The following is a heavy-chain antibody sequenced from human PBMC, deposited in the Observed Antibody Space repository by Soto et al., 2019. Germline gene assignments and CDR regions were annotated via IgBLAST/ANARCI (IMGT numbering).Heavy chain of an antibody. Sequence: PSETLSLTCAVSGRSISSVGYYWSWVRLLPGKGLEWIGSISYTGSTYYNPSLENRLSISLDTSENRFSLRLNSVAAADTAIYYCARPNDYWNGYGPFDYWGQGSLVTVSS. CDR3: ARPNDYWNGYGPFDY. D-gene: IGHD3-3*01. CDR1: GRSISSVGYY. CDR2: ISYTGST. J-gene: IGHJ4*02. V-gene: IGHV4-31*11.